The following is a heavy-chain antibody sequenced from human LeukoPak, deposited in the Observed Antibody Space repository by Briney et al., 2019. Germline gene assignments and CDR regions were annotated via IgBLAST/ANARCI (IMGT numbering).Heavy chain of an antibody. V-gene: IGHV3-66*01. Sequence: GGSLRLSCAASGFTVSSNYMSWVRQAPGKGLEWVSVIYSGGSTYYADSVKGRFTISRDNSKNTLYLQMNSLRAEDTAVYYCASLIEGSYHYMDVWGKGTTVTISS. J-gene: IGHJ6*03. CDR2: IYSGGST. CDR3: ASLIEGSYHYMDV. D-gene: IGHD3-10*01. CDR1: GFTVSSNY.